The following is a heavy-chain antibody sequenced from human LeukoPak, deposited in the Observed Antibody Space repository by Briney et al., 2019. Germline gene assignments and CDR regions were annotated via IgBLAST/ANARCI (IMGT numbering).Heavy chain of an antibody. V-gene: IGHV4-59*01. CDR2: ISDTGNT. CDR1: GGSIGSYC. CDR3: ARAPGYSYGYGYFDF. J-gene: IGHJ4*02. D-gene: IGHD5-18*01. Sequence: SETLSLTCTVPGGSIGSYCWNWIRQPPGKGLEWIGYISDTGNTEYNPSLKSRVTISLDTSKNQFSLKLSSVTAADTAVYYCARAPGYSYGYGYFDFWGQGTLVTVSS.